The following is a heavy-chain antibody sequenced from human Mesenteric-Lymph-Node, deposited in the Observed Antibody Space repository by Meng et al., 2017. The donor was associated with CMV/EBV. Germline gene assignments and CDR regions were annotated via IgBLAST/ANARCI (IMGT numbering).Heavy chain of an antibody. D-gene: IGHD3-16*01. CDR2: INPAACT. Sequence: ASVKVSCKASESTFSTCDINWVRQATGQGLEWMGWINPAACTGYAQRFQGRVIITRDPSSSTVYMELNSLRSEDTAIYFCARHCVWGYQGESWGQGTLVTVSS. CDR1: ESTFSTCD. CDR3: ARHCVWGYQGES. J-gene: IGHJ5*02. V-gene: IGHV1-8*01.